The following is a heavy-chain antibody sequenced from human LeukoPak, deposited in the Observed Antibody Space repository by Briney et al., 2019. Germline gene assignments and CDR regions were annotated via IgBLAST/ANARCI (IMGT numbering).Heavy chain of an antibody. CDR3: VKDRGLRKQWLQLTYDS. CDR1: GCTFSTYW. V-gene: IGHV3-7*03. J-gene: IGHJ4*02. D-gene: IGHD5-24*01. CDR2: IRQDGSER. Sequence: GGSLRLSRAASGCTFSTYWMSWVRQAPGKGREWVATIRQDGSERHYVDYMKGRSTISRDNAKNSLYLQMHSLRPEDTALYYCVKDRGLRKQWLQLTYDSWGQGTLVTVSS.